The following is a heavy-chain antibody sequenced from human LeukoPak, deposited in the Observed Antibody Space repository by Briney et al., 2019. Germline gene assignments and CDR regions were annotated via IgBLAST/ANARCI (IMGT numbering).Heavy chain of an antibody. Sequence: SETLSLTCTVSGGSISSSNYYWGWIRQPPGKGLEWIGNIYYSGSTYYKPSLKTRVTISVDTSKNRFSLKLTSVTAADTAVYYCARHASVDGNWPRPLDYWGQGSRVTVSS. V-gene: IGHV4-39*01. J-gene: IGHJ4*02. D-gene: IGHD6-19*01. CDR1: GGSISSSNYY. CDR3: ARHASVDGNWPRPLDY. CDR2: IYYSGST.